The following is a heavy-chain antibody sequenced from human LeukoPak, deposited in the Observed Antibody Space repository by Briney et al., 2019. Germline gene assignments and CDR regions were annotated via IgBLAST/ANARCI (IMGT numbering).Heavy chain of an antibody. CDR1: GGSISSYY. CDR2: IYYSGST. CDR3: ARGPDSSGYYFDY. J-gene: IGHJ4*02. Sequence: SETLSLTCTVSGGSISSYYWSWIRQPPGKGLEWIGYIYYSGSTNYTPSLKSRVTISVDTSKNQFSLKLSSVTAADTAVYYCARGPDSSGYYFDYWGQGTLVTVSS. V-gene: IGHV4-59*01. D-gene: IGHD3-22*01.